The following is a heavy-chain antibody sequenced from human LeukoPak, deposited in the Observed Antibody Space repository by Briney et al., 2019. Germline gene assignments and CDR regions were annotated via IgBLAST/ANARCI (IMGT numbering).Heavy chain of an antibody. CDR2: IYTSGST. J-gene: IGHJ5*02. V-gene: IGHV4-61*02. CDR1: GGSISSGSYY. Sequence: SQTLSLTCTVSGGSISSGSYYWSWIRQPAGKGLEWIGRIYTSGSTNYNPSLKSRVTISVDTSKNQFSLKLSSVTAADTAVYYCARSIGWLPSTNVVTAKGWFDPWGQGTLVTASS. D-gene: IGHD2-21*02. CDR3: ARSIGWLPSTNVVTAKGWFDP.